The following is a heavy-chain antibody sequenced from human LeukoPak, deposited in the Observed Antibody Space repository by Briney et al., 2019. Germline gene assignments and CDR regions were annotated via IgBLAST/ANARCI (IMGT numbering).Heavy chain of an antibody. CDR2: INHSGST. Sequence: SETLSLTCAVYGGSFSGYYWSWIRQPPGKGLEWIGEINHSGSTNYSPSLKSRVTISVDTSRNHFSLELSSVTAADTAVYYCARGPPYYYDSSGYYRFDYWGQGTLVTVSS. V-gene: IGHV4-34*01. J-gene: IGHJ4*02. D-gene: IGHD3-22*01. CDR3: ARGPPYYYDSSGYYRFDY. CDR1: GGSFSGYY.